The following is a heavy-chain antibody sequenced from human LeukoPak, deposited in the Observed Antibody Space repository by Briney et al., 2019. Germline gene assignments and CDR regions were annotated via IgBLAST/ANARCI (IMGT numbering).Heavy chain of an antibody. CDR2: ISSSSSYI. D-gene: IGHD2-8*01. J-gene: IGHJ3*02. CDR3: ARLYGGYAFDI. CDR1: GFTFSSYS. V-gene: IGHV3-21*01. Sequence: GGSLRLSWAASGFTFSSYSMNWVRQATGKGLEWVSSISSSSSYIYYADSVKGRFTISRDNAKNSLYLQMNSLRAEDTAVYYCARLYGGYAFDIWGQGTMVTVSS.